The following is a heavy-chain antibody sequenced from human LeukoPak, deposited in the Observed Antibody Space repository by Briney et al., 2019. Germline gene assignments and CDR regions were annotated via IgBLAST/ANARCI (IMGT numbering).Heavy chain of an antibody. D-gene: IGHD3-9*01. Sequence: GSSVKASCKASGGTFSSYAISWVRQAPGQGLEWMGRIIPIFGTANYAQKFQGRVTITTDESSSTAYMELSSLRSDDTAVYYCASVLPGGILIGYRYYFDYWGQGTLVTVSS. CDR1: GGTFSSYA. CDR3: ASVLPGGILIGYRYYFDY. J-gene: IGHJ4*02. CDR2: IIPIFGTA. V-gene: IGHV1-69*05.